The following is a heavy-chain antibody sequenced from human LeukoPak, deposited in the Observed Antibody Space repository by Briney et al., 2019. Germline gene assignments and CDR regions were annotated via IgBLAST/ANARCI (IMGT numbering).Heavy chain of an antibody. CDR2: IYYSGST. D-gene: IGHD2-2*01. Sequence: PSETLSLTCTVSGGSISSYYWSWIRQPPGKGLEWIGYIYYSGSTNYNPSLKSRVTISVDTSKNQFSLKLSSVTAADTAVYYCARVIVVVPAAISWFDPWGQGTLVTVSS. CDR3: ARVIVVVPAAISWFDP. V-gene: IGHV4-59*01. CDR1: GGSISSYY. J-gene: IGHJ5*02.